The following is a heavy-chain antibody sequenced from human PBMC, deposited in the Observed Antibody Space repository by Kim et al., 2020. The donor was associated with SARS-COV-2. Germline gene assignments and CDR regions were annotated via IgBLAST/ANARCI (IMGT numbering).Heavy chain of an antibody. D-gene: IGHD6-19*01. V-gene: IGHV3-23*01. CDR3: VKDHGWSFDY. CDR2: ITESGATT. CDR1: GFTFSASV. J-gene: IGHJ4*02. Sequence: GGSLRLSCAASGFTFSASVMRWVRQAPGKGLRWVSTITESGATTFYADSVKGRFTISRDNSKNMLYLQMNSLTVEDTAVYFCVKDHGWSFDYWGQGSLVTVSS.